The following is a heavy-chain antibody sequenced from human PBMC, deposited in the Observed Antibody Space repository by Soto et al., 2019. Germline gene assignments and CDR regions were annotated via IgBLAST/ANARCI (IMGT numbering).Heavy chain of an antibody. CDR3: TTDSVLGSGWYFDYYYGMDV. Sequence: GGSLRLSCAASGFTFSNAWMNWVRQAPGKGLEWVGRIKSKTDGGTTDYAAPVKGRFTISRDDSKNTLYLQMNSLKTEDTAVYYCTTDSVLGSGWYFDYYYGMDVWGQGTTVTVSS. CDR1: GFTFSNAW. CDR2: IKSKTDGGTT. V-gene: IGHV3-15*07. D-gene: IGHD6-19*01. J-gene: IGHJ6*02.